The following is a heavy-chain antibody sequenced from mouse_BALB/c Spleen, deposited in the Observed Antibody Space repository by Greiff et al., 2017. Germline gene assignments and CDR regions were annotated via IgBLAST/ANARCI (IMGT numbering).Heavy chain of an antibody. D-gene: IGHD1-2*01. Sequence: EVQLVESGGGLVKPGGSLKLSCAASGFTFSDYYMYWVRQTPEKRLEWVATISDGGSYTYYPDSVKGRFTISRDNAKNNLYLQMSSLKSEDTAMYYCARSPVTTALDYWGQGTTLTVSS. CDR2: ISDGGSYT. CDR3: ARSPVTTALDY. CDR1: GFTFSDYY. J-gene: IGHJ2*01. V-gene: IGHV5-4*02.